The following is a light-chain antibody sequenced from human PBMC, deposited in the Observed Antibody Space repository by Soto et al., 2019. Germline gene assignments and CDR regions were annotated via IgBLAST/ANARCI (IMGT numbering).Light chain of an antibody. Sequence: QSVLTQPASVSGSPGQSITVSCTGTSSDIGAYDYVSWYQQHPGKAPKVIISEVSKRPSGVSHRFSGSKSGNTASLTISGLQAEDEADYYCSSYTGSSTVGVFGSGTKVTVL. CDR3: SSYTGSSTVGV. CDR1: SSDIGAYDY. J-gene: IGLJ1*01. V-gene: IGLV2-14*01. CDR2: EVS.